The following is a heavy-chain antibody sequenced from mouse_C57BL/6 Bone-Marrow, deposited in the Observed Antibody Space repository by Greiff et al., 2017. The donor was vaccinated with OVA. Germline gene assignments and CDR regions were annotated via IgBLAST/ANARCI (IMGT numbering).Heavy chain of an antibody. Sequence: EVQLQQSGAELVRPGASVKLSCTASGFNIKDDYMHWVKPRPEQGLEWIGWIDPEKGDPEYASKFQGTATITADTSANTAYLQLSSLTSEDTAVYYCTTLSWGYAMDYWGQGTSVTVSS. CDR1: GFNIKDDY. V-gene: IGHV14-4*01. D-gene: IGHD4-1*01. CDR2: IDPEKGDP. CDR3: TTLSWGYAMDY. J-gene: IGHJ4*01.